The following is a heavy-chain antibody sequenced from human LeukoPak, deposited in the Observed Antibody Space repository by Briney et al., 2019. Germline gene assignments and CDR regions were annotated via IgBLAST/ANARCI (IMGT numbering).Heavy chain of an antibody. V-gene: IGHV1-18*01. J-gene: IGHJ4*02. D-gene: IGHD3-22*01. CDR1: GYTFTSHG. CDR2: ISAYNGNA. CDR3: ARGSPPRRNYDSRGYYSYYFDY. Sequence: ASVKVSCKASGYTFTSHGISWVRQAPGQGLEWMGWISAYNGNAKYAQKVQGRVTMITDTSTSTAYMELRSLRSDDTAVYYCARGSPPRRNYDSRGYYSYYFDYWGQGTLVTVSS.